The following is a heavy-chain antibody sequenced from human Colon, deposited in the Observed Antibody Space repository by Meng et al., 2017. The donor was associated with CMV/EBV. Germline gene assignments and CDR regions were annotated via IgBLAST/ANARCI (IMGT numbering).Heavy chain of an antibody. CDR3: TPSIVVVVAATGWFDP. Sequence: QVTLKESGPTLVKPTQTLTLTCTFSGFSLNTSGVGVGWIRQPPGRALDWRALMYWDDEELYRPSLKSRLTITKDTSKKQVVLTMTNMDPVDTATYYCTPSIVVVVAATGWFDPWGQGTLVTVSS. CDR1: GFSLNTSGVG. D-gene: IGHD2-15*01. CDR2: MYWDDEE. J-gene: IGHJ5*02. V-gene: IGHV2-5*02.